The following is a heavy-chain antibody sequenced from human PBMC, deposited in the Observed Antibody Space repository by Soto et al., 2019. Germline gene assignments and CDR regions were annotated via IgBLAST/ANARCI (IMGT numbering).Heavy chain of an antibody. CDR2: IRAKANNYVT. CDR1: GFTFSDSD. CDR3: TRQVPAPGTGLDRFDP. D-gene: IGHD3-10*01. V-gene: IGHV3-73*01. Sequence: GGSLRLSCAASGFTFSDSDLNWVRQASGKGLEWVGRIRAKANNYVTTYAASVKGRFTISRDDSKNAAYLQMSSLKTEDTALYYCTRQVPAPGTGLDRFDPWGQGTLVTVSS. J-gene: IGHJ5*02.